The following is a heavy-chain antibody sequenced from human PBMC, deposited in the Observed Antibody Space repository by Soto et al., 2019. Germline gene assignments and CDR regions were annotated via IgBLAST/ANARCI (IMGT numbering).Heavy chain of an antibody. Sequence: EVQLLESGGGLVQPGGSQRLSCAASGFTFSSYAMSWVRQAPGKGLEWVSAISGSGGSTYYADSVKGRFTISRDNSKNTLYLQMNSLRAEDTAVYYCAKVTRGSSSWLGALPFDYWGQGTLVTVSS. CDR1: GFTFSSYA. D-gene: IGHD6-13*01. V-gene: IGHV3-23*01. J-gene: IGHJ4*02. CDR3: AKVTRGSSSWLGALPFDY. CDR2: ISGSGGST.